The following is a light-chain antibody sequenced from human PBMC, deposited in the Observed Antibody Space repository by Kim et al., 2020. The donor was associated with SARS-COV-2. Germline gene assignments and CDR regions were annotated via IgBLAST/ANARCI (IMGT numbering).Light chain of an antibody. CDR3: SAYRTNTALL. J-gene: IGLJ2*01. V-gene: IGLV2-14*03. Sequence: GQSITISCTGTNSDIGDNNYVSWYQQHPGKAPKLMIYDVTKRPSGVSSRFSGSTSGNTASLTISGLQTEDEAHYYCSAYRTNTALLFGGGTKLTVL. CDR1: NSDIGDNNY. CDR2: DVT.